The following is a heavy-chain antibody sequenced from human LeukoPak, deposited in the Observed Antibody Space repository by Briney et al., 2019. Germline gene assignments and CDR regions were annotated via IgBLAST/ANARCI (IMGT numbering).Heavy chain of an antibody. Sequence: PGGSLSLSCPASGCTFSSYWMHWVRQPAGKGLVWVSRINSDGSSTSYADSVKGRFTISRDNATNTLYLQMNSLRAEDTAVYYCARDTYGGLDYWGQGTLVTVSS. CDR2: INSDGSST. V-gene: IGHV3-74*01. CDR3: ARDTYGGLDY. J-gene: IGHJ4*02. D-gene: IGHD4-23*01. CDR1: GCTFSSYW.